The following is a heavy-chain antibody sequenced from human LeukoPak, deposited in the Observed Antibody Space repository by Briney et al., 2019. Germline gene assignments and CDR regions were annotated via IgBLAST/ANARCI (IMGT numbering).Heavy chain of an antibody. D-gene: IGHD6-19*01. V-gene: IGHV4-61*08. CDR3: ARDRSHPGGLYSSGWYPDAFDI. CDR2: IYYSGST. J-gene: IGHJ3*02. Sequence: PSETLSLTCTVSGGSISSGDYYWSWIRQPPGKGLEWIGYIYYSGSTNYNPSLKSRVTISVDPSKSQFSPKLSSVPAADTAVYYCARDRSHPGGLYSSGWYPDAFDIWGQGTMVTVSS. CDR1: GGSISSGDYY.